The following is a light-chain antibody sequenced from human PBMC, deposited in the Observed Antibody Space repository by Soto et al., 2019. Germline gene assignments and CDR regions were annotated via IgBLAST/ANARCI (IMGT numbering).Light chain of an antibody. CDR3: QQKNSYPWT. CDR1: QNINTW. CDR2: DAS. J-gene: IGKJ1*01. Sequence: DIQMTPSNSTLTESVGDRVTITCRASQNINTWLAWYQQKPGKAPSLLIYDASRLETGVPSRFSGSGSGTEFTLTITSLQPDDFATYYCQQKNSYPWTFGQGTKVQVK. V-gene: IGKV1-5*01.